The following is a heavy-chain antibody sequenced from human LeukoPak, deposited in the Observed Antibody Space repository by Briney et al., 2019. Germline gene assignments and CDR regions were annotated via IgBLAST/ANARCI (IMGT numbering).Heavy chain of an antibody. D-gene: IGHD3/OR15-3a*01. V-gene: IGHV4-34*01. CDR1: GGSFSGYY. CDR3: ARRTGYLNYYYYYYMDV. CDR2: INHSGSA. Sequence: PSETLSLTCAVYGGSFSGYYWSWIRQPPGKGLEWIGEINHSGSANYNPSLKSRVTISVDTSRNQFSLELSSVTAADSAVYYCARRTGYLNYYYYYYMDVWGNGTTVTVSS. J-gene: IGHJ6*03.